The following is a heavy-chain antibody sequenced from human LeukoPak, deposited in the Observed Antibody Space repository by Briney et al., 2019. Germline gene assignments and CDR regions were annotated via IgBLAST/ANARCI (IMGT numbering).Heavy chain of an antibody. J-gene: IGHJ3*02. Sequence: SETLSLTCTVSSGSISSSSYYWAWIRQPPGKGLEWIGIINHSGRTYYKPSLKSRITISVDTSNNQFSLKLSSVTAADTAVYFCARPSNSDYLDAFDIWGQGTVVTVSS. CDR2: INHSGRT. V-gene: IGHV4-39*01. D-gene: IGHD2/OR15-2a*01. CDR3: ARPSNSDYLDAFDI. CDR1: SGSISSSSYY.